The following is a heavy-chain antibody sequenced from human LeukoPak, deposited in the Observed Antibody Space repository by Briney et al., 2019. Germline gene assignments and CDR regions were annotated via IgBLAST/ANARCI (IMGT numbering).Heavy chain of an antibody. V-gene: IGHV3-15*01. CDR3: TTRIAACRIWFDP. CDR1: GFTFSNAW. J-gene: IGHJ5*02. D-gene: IGHD6-6*01. CDR2: IKSKTDGGTT. Sequence: GGSLRLSCAASGFTFSNAWMSWVRQAPGKGLEWVGRIKSKTDGGTTDYAAPVKGRFTISRDDSKNTLYLQMNSLKTEDTAVYYCTTRIAACRIWFDPWGQGTLVTVSS.